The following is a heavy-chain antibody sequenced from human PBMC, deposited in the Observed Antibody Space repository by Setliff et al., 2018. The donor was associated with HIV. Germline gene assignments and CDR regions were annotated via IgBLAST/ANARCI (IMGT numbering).Heavy chain of an antibody. J-gene: IGHJ4*02. D-gene: IGHD3-3*01. Sequence: RASVKVSCKASGYTFTSYAMHWVRQAPGQRLEWMGWINAGNGNTKYSQKFQGRVTITRDTSASTAYMELSSLKSEDTAVYYCARDDPRRGIFGGLDYWGQGTLVTVSS. V-gene: IGHV1-3*01. CDR2: INAGNGNT. CDR1: GYTFTSYA. CDR3: ARDDPRRGIFGGLDY.